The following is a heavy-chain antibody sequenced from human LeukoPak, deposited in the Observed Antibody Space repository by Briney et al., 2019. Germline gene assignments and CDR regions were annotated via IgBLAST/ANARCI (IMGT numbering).Heavy chain of an antibody. CDR1: GGSVSSGSYY. Sequence: SETLSLTCTVSGGSVSSGSYYWTWIRQPPGKGLEWIAYISYRGTTKHNPSLKSRVTLSVDASKNQFSLKLSSVTAADTAVYFCARSGQDSSSYYLDYWGQGALVTVSS. V-gene: IGHV4-61*01. D-gene: IGHD3-22*01. CDR2: ISYRGTT. CDR3: ARSGQDSSSYYLDY. J-gene: IGHJ4*02.